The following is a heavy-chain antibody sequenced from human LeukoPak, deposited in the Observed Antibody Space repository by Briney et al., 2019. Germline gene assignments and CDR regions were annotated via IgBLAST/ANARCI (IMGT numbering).Heavy chain of an antibody. D-gene: IGHD6-6*01. CDR2: ISYDGSNK. J-gene: IGHJ4*02. CDR1: GFTFSSYA. CDR3: ARGSIAARLDY. V-gene: IGHV3-30-3*01. Sequence: GGSLRLSCAASGFTFSSYAMHWVRQAPRKGLEWVAVISYDGSNKYYADSVKGRFTISRDNSKNTLYLQMNSLRAEDTAVYYCARGSIAARLDYWGQGTLVTVSS.